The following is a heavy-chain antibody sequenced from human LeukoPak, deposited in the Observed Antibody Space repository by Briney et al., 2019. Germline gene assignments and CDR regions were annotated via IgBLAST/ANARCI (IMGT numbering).Heavy chain of an antibody. Sequence: ASVKVSCKASGYAFTGYYIHWVRQAPGQGLEWMGWLNPNSGGANYAQKFQGRVTMTRDTSISTAYMELSRLRFDDTAVYYCARWSPIAAAGSEFDYWGQGTVVTVSS. CDR2: LNPNSGGA. D-gene: IGHD6-13*01. V-gene: IGHV1-2*02. J-gene: IGHJ4*02. CDR1: GYAFTGYY. CDR3: ARWSPIAAAGSEFDY.